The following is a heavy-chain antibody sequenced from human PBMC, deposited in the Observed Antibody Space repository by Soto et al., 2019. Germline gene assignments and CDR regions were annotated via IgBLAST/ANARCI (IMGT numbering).Heavy chain of an antibody. D-gene: IGHD3-3*01. CDR1: GGSFSGYD. CDR2: INHSGSS. J-gene: IGHJ6*02. CDR3: ARSNYDFWSGYIDYYYYYGMDV. Sequence: SETLSLTCAVYGGSFSGYDWTWIRQPPGTGLEWIGEINHSGSSNYNPSLKSRVTISVDTSKNQFSLKLTSVTAADTAVYYCARSNYDFWSGYIDYYYYYGMDVWGQGT. V-gene: IGHV4-34*01.